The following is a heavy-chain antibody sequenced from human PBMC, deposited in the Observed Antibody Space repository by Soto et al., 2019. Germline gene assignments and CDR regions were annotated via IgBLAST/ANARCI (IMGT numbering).Heavy chain of an antibody. V-gene: IGHV4-31*03. CDR3: ARVFSDSSSFFDP. Sequence: PSETLSLTCTASGGPISSGGYYWSWIRQHPGKGLEWIGYIYYSGSTYYNPSLKSRVTISVDTSKNQFSLKLSSVTAADTAVYYCARVFSDSSSFFDPWGQGTLVTVSS. CDR2: IYYSGST. D-gene: IGHD6-13*01. J-gene: IGHJ5*02. CDR1: GGPISSGGYY.